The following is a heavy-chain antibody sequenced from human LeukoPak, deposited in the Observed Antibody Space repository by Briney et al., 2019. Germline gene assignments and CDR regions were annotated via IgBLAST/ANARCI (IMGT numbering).Heavy chain of an antibody. D-gene: IGHD4-17*01. J-gene: IGHJ4*02. Sequence: PSGTLSLTCAVYGGSFSGYYWSWIRQPPGKGLEWIGEINHSGSTNYNPSLKSRVTISVDTSKNQFSLKLSSVTAADTAVYYCARGDSPLYGDYNTDFDYWGQGTLVTVSS. V-gene: IGHV4-34*01. CDR3: ARGDSPLYGDYNTDFDY. CDR2: INHSGST. CDR1: GGSFSGYY.